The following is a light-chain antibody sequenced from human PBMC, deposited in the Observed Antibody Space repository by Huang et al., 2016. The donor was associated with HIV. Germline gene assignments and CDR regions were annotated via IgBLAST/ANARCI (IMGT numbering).Light chain of an antibody. V-gene: IGKV1-27*01. CDR2: AAS. J-gene: IGKJ3*01. CDR3: QGYNSAPFT. Sequence: DIQMTQSPTSLSASVGDRVTITCRSSQCIAKYLAWYQQQPGKVPQLLIYAASTLQSGVPSRFSGSGSVTDFTLTISSLQPEDVATYYCQGYNSAPFTFGPGTKVDLK. CDR1: QCIAKY.